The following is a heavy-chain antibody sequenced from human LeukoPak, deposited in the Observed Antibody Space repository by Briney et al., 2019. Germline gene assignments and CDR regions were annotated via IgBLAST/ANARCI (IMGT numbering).Heavy chain of an antibody. V-gene: IGHV6-1*01. CDR2: TYYRSKWYN. Sequence: SQTLSLTCAISGDSVSSNSAAWNWIRRSPSRGLEWLGRTYYRSKWYNDYAVSVKSRITINPDTSKNQFSLQLNSVTPEDTAVYYCARVRTFGDYWFDYWGQGTLVTVSS. CDR3: ARVRTFGDYWFDY. J-gene: IGHJ4*02. CDR1: GDSVSSNSAA. D-gene: IGHD4-17*01.